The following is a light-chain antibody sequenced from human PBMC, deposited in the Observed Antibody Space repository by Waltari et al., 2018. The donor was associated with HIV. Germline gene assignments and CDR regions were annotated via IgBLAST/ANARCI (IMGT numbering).Light chain of an antibody. CDR1: QGISSS. CDR3: QQLKSYPHT. Sequence: DIQLTQSPSFLSASVGDGLTITCRASQGISSSLAWYQQKPGKAPNLLIFDASTLQVGVPSRFSGSGSGTEFTLTVDSLQPEDFATYYCQQLKSYPHTFGGGTRVKI. J-gene: IGKJ4*01. CDR2: DAS. V-gene: IGKV1-9*01.